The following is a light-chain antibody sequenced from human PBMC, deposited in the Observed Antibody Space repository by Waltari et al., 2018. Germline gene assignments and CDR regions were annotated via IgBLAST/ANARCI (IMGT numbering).Light chain of an antibody. CDR3: QQYNKWPRT. J-gene: IGKJ2*01. CDR2: GAS. Sequence: EMVMTQSPATLSVSPGERVTLSCRASQSVSNKLAWYQQTPGQAPRLLVYGASTRATGVPARFSGSGSGTEFTLTISRLQSEDFAVYYCQQYNKWPRTFGQGTKLEIK. V-gene: IGKV3-15*01. CDR1: QSVSNK.